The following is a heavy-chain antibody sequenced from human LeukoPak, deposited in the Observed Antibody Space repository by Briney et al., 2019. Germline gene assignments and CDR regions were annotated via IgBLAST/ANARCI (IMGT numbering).Heavy chain of an antibody. CDR3: ARAPQRNLSYYYGMDV. CDR1: GYTFINYG. CDR2: ISPYNGNT. Sequence: ASVKVSCKASGYTFINYGINWVRQAPRQGLEWMGWISPYNGNTNYAQKFQGRVTMTTDTSTSTAYMELRSLRSDDTAVYYCARAPQRNLSYYYGMDVWGQGTTVPVSS. V-gene: IGHV1-18*01. J-gene: IGHJ6*02.